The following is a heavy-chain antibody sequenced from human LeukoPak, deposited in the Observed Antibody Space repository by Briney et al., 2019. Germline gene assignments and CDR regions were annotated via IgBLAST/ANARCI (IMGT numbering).Heavy chain of an antibody. CDR2: ISKGGGTI. D-gene: IGHD3-10*01. CDR3: AKEIFGSGRLLPEAPYYFDY. J-gene: IGHJ4*02. CDR1: GFTFSDYY. V-gene: IGHV3-11*04. Sequence: GGSLRLSCAASGFTFSDYYMSWIRQAPGKGLEWVSYISKGGGTIFYADSVKGRFTISRDNSKNTVYLQMNSLRAEDTAVYYCAKEIFGSGRLLPEAPYYFDYWGQGTLVTVSS.